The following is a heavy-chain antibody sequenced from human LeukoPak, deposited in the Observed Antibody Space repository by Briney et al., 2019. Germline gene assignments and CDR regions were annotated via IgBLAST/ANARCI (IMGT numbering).Heavy chain of an antibody. D-gene: IGHD2-21*02. V-gene: IGHV4-39*07. CDR3: ARGEGDRPFDY. CDR2: IYYSGST. Sequence: SETLSLTCTVSGGSISSYYWGWIRQPPGKGLEWIGSIYYSGSTYYNPSLKSRVTISVDTSKNQFSLKLSSVTAADTAVYYCARGEGDRPFDYWGQGTLVTVSS. J-gene: IGHJ4*02. CDR1: GGSISSYY.